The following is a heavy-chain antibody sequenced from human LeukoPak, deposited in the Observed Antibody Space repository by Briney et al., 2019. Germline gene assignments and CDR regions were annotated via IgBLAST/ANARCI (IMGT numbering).Heavy chain of an antibody. CDR1: GFTFRTYG. V-gene: IGHV3-23*01. CDR2: ISGSGDST. D-gene: IGHD3-10*01. J-gene: IGHJ4*02. CDR3: AKDRGYNYGLFDY. Sequence: PGGSLRLSCAASGFTFRTYGMSWVRQAPGKGLEWVSGISGSGDSTYYADSVKGRFTISRDNSKNTLYLQVNSLRVEDTAIYYCAKDRGYNYGLFDYWGQGTLVSVSS.